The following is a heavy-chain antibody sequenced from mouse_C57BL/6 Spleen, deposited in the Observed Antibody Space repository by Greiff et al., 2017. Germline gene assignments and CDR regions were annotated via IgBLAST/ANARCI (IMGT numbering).Heavy chain of an antibody. Sequence: QVQLQQSGPELVKPGASVKISCKASGYAFSSYWMNWVKQRPGKGLEWIGRIYPGDGDTNYNGKFKGKATLTADKSSSTAYMQLSSLTSEDSAVXFCARARHCDNYGPFDYWGQGTLVTVSA. CDR2: IYPGDGDT. J-gene: IGHJ3*01. CDR3: ARARHCDNYGPFDY. D-gene: IGHD1-2*01. CDR1: GYAFSSYW. V-gene: IGHV1-82*01.